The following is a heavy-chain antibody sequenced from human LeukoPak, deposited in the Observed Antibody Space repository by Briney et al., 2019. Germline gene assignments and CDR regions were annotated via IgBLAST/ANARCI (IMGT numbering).Heavy chain of an antibody. CDR2: MNPNSGNT. CDR3: ASTITMVRGGPPYYMDV. CDR1: GYTFTSYD. D-gene: IGHD3-10*01. J-gene: IGHJ6*03. Sequence: ASVKVSCKASGYTFTSYDINWVRQATGQGLEWMGWMNPNSGNTGYAQKIQGRVTITRNTSISTAYMELSSLRSEDTAVYYCASTITMVRGGPPYYMDVWGKGTTVTVSS. V-gene: IGHV1-8*03.